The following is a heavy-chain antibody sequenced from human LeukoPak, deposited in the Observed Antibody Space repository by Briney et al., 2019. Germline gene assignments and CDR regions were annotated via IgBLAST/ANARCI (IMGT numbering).Heavy chain of an antibody. V-gene: IGHV1-18*01. D-gene: IGHD6-13*01. Sequence: ASVKGSCKASGYTFTNYGISWVRQAPGQGLEWMGWISAYNGNTNYAQKFQGRVTITRDTSASTAYMELSSLTSEDTAVYYCARGPRAAADDYWGQGTLVTVSS. CDR3: ARGPRAAADDY. CDR2: ISAYNGNT. CDR1: GYTFTNYG. J-gene: IGHJ4*02.